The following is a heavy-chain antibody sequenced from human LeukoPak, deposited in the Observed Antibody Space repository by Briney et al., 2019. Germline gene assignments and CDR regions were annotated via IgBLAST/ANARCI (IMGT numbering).Heavy chain of an antibody. V-gene: IGHV1-2*02. Sequence: GASVKVSCKPSGYTFTGYYMHWVRQAPGQGLEWMGWINPNSGGTNYAQKFQGRVTMTRDTSISTAYMELSRLRSDDTAVYYCARLACSGGSCYPGEYPFDYWGQGTLVTVSS. CDR2: INPNSGGT. CDR1: GYTFTGYY. D-gene: IGHD2-15*01. CDR3: ARLACSGGSCYPGEYPFDY. J-gene: IGHJ4*02.